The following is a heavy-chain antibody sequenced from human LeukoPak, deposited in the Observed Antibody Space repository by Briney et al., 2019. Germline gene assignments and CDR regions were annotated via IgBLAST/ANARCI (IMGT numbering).Heavy chain of an antibody. Sequence: GGSLRLSCTASGFTFGDYAMSWVRQAPGKGLEWVGFIRSKAYGGTTEYAASVKGRFTISRDDSKSIAYLQMNSLKTEDTAVYYCTRVSGSYFLGVHYMDVWGKGTTVTISS. V-gene: IGHV3-49*04. CDR2: IRSKAYGGTT. D-gene: IGHD1-26*01. J-gene: IGHJ6*03. CDR1: GFTFGDYA. CDR3: TRVSGSYFLGVHYMDV.